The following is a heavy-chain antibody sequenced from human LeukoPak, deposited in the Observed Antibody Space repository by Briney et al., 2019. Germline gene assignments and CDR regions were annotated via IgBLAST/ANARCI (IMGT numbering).Heavy chain of an antibody. Sequence: PGRSLRLSCAASGFTFSCYEMNWVRQAPGKGLEWVSYISSSGSTIYYADSVKGRFTISRDNAKNSLYLQMNSLRAEDTAVYYCARDTSGSYVFDYWGQGTLVTVSS. V-gene: IGHV3-48*03. J-gene: IGHJ4*02. D-gene: IGHD1-26*01. CDR3: ARDTSGSYVFDY. CDR1: GFTFSCYE. CDR2: ISSSGSTI.